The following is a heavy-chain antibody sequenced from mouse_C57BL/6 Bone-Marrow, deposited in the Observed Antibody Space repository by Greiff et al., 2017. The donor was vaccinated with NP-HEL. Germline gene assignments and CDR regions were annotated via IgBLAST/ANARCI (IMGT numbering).Heavy chain of an antibody. CDR1: GYSITSGYY. CDR3: ARADSSGYHYYFDY. J-gene: IGHJ2*01. Sequence: EVQVVESGPGLVKPSQSLSLTCSVTGYSITSGYYWNWIRQFPGNKLEWMGYISYDGSNNYNPSLKNRISITRDTSKNQFFLKLNSVTTEDTATYYGARADSSGYHYYFDYWGQGTTLTVSS. D-gene: IGHD3-2*02. CDR2: ISYDGSN. V-gene: IGHV3-6*01.